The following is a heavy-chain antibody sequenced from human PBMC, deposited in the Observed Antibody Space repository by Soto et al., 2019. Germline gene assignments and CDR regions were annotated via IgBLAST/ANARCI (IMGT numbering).Heavy chain of an antibody. CDR3: LVDSSGSSLIPYYYYGMDV. CDR2: IRSKVNSYAT. V-gene: IGHV3-73*01. D-gene: IGHD3-22*01. CDR1: GFTFSGSA. Sequence: GGSLRLSCAVSGFTFSGSAMHWVRQASGKGLEWVGRIRSKVNSYATAYAASVKGRFTISRDDSKNTAYLQMNSLKTEDTAVYYCLVDSSGSSLIPYYYYGMDVWGQGTTVTVSS. J-gene: IGHJ6*02.